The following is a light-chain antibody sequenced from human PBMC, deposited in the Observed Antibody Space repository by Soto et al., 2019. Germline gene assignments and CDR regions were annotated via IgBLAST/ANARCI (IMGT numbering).Light chain of an antibody. CDR2: EVS. J-gene: IGLJ2*01. CDR1: SSDVGRYNH. Sequence: QSVLTQPASVSGSPGQSITISCTGTSSDVGRYNHVSWYQHHPGKAPKLLISEVSKRPSGVSNRFSGSKSGNTASLTVSGLQGEDEADYYCSSYAGSNNLVFGGGTKLTVL. CDR3: SSYAGSNNLV. V-gene: IGLV2-14*01.